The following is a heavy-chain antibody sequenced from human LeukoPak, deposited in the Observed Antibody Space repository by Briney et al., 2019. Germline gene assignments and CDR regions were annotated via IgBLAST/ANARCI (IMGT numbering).Heavy chain of an antibody. CDR2: IYHSGST. CDR3: ARATMVRGIPDWFDP. J-gene: IGHJ5*02. Sequence: SETLSLTCTVSGYSISSGYYWGWIRQPPGKGLEWIGSIYHSGSTYYNPSLKSRVTISVDTSKNQFSLKLSSVTAADTAVYYCARATMVRGIPDWFDPWGQGTLVTVSS. D-gene: IGHD3-10*01. CDR1: GYSISSGYY. V-gene: IGHV4-38-2*02.